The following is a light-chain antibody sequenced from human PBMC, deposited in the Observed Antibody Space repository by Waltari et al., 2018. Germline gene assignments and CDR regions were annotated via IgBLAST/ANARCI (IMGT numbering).Light chain of an antibody. CDR3: YSADTSDNRV. CDR2: EDK. V-gene: IGLV3-10*01. Sequence: SYVLTQPPSVSVSPGQTALITCSGDALPKKSAYWYQQKSGQAPILVIYEDKLRPAGIPDRFSASSSGTVATLTISGAQVEDEAEYFCYSADTSDNRVFGGGTKLTVL. CDR1: ALPKKS. J-gene: IGLJ3*02.